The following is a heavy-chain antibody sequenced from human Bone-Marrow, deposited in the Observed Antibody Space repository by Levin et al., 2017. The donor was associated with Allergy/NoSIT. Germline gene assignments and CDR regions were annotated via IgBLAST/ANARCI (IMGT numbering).Heavy chain of an antibody. CDR1: GFTFTSST. Sequence: RASVKVSCKASGFTFTSSTMQWVRQARGQRLEWIGWIVVGSDDTNYAQKFQERVTITRDMSTSTANMELSSLKSEDTAIYYCAASLRTYESTGYPQPLWLDPWGQGTPVTVSS. CDR3: AASLRTYESTGYPQPLWLDP. D-gene: IGHD3-22*01. CDR2: IVVGSDDT. V-gene: IGHV1-58*02. J-gene: IGHJ5*02.